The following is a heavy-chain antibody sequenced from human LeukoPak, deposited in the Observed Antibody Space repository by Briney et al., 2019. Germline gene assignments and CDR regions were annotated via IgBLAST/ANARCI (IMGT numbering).Heavy chain of an antibody. V-gene: IGHV1-2*02. Sequence: ASVKVSCKASGYTFTGYNVHWVRQAPGQGLEWMGWINPNSGGTNYAQKFQGRVTMTRDTSISTAYMELSRLRSDDTAVYYCARARWLQLGGDYWGQGTLVTVSS. CDR2: INPNSGGT. CDR3: ARARWLQLGGDY. CDR1: GYTFTGYN. J-gene: IGHJ4*02. D-gene: IGHD5-24*01.